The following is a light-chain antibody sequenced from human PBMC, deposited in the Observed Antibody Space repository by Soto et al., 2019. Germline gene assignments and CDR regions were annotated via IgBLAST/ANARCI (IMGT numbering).Light chain of an antibody. CDR1: QSVSSSY. Sequence: EIVLTQSPGTLSLSPGERATLSCRASQSVSSSYLAWYQQKPGQAPRLLIYGASSRATGIPDRFSGSGSGTDFTLTISGLEPEDFAVYYCQQYGRAPRTFGQVTKGEIK. CDR3: QQYGRAPRT. J-gene: IGKJ1*01. V-gene: IGKV3-20*01. CDR2: GAS.